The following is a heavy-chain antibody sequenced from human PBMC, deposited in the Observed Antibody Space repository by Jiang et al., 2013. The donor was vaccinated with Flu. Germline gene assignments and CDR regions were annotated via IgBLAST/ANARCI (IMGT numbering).Heavy chain of an antibody. Sequence: KPSETLSLTCAVYGGSFSGYYWSWIRQPPGKGLEWIGEINHSGSTNYNPSLKSRVTISVDTSKNQFSLKLSSVTAADTAVYYCAGPKYNWNYAVPFDYWGQGTLVTVSS. CDR2: INHSGST. CDR3: AGPKYNWNYAVPFDY. CDR1: GGSFSGYY. D-gene: IGHD1-7*01. J-gene: IGHJ4*02. V-gene: IGHV4-34*01.